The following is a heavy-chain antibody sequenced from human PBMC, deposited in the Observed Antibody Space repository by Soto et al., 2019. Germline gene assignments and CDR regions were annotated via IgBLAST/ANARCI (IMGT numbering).Heavy chain of an antibody. Sequence: GESLKISCKGSGYSFTSYWISWVRQMPGKGLEWMGRIDPSDSYTNYSPSFQGHVTISADKSISTAYLQWSSLKASDTAMYYCERHQYYDILTGYYNGWGQGTLVTVSS. CDR3: ERHQYYDILTGYYNG. V-gene: IGHV5-10-1*01. CDR2: IDPSDSYT. D-gene: IGHD3-9*01. J-gene: IGHJ4*02. CDR1: GYSFTSYW.